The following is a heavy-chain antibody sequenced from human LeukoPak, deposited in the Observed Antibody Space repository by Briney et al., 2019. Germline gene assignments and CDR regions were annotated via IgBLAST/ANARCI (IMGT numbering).Heavy chain of an antibody. CDR2: ISSGSSTI. CDR3: ARGTTGWAFDY. CDR1: GFTFSSYG. J-gene: IGHJ4*02. D-gene: IGHD1-1*01. Sequence: PGRSLRLSCAASGFTFSSYGMHWVRQAPGKGLEWISYISSGSSTIYYADSVKGRFTISRDNAKNSLFLQMNSLRGEDTAVYYCARGTTGWAFDYWGQGTLATVSS. V-gene: IGHV3-48*01.